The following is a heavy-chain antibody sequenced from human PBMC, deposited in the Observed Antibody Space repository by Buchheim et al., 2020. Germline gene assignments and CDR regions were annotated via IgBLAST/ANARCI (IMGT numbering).Heavy chain of an antibody. D-gene: IGHD3-3*01. V-gene: IGHV4-31*03. CDR2: IYYSGST. CDR3: ARVRFGYYDFWSGYYTKTDYYYYYMDV. Sequence: QVQLQESGPGLVKPSQTLSLTCTVSGGSISSSDNYWSWIRQHPGKGLEWIGYIYYSGSTNYNPSLKSRVTISVDTSKHQFSLKLSSVTAADTAVYYCARVRFGYYDFWSGYYTKTDYYYYYMDVWGKGTT. J-gene: IGHJ6*03. CDR1: GGSISSSDNY.